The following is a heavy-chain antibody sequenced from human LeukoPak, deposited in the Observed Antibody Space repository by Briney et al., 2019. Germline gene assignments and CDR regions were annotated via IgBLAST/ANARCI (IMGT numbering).Heavy chain of an antibody. Sequence: GGSLRLSCAASGFTFNNYDMHWVRQATGKGLEWVAAIGTEGDTYYPDYVKGRLTISRENGKISLFLQMDSLRAGDSAVYYCARSFHCSGGRCYLDFLLWGQGTLVTVSS. J-gene: IGHJ1*01. CDR1: GFTFNNYD. CDR3: ARSFHCSGGRCYLDFLL. D-gene: IGHD2-15*01. CDR2: IGTEGDT. V-gene: IGHV3-13*01.